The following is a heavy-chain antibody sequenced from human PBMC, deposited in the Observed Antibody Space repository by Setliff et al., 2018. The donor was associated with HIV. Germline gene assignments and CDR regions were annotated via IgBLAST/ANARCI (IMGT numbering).Heavy chain of an antibody. CDR3: ASAIVGLGYNFFSVDV. CDR1: GGSISPTNYC. D-gene: IGHD1-26*01. J-gene: IGHJ6*04. CDR2: VCYSGGT. Sequence: SETLSLTCIVSGGSISPTNYCWGWIRQTPGQGLEWIGTVCYSGGTYYNPSLMGRVTISIDTSKNQFSLNLSSVTAADTAVYYCASAIVGLGYNFFSVDVWGKGTTVTVSS. V-gene: IGHV4-39*07.